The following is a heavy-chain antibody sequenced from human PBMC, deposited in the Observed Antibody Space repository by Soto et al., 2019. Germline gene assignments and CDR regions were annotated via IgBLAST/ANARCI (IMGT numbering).Heavy chain of an antibody. CDR1: GFTFSSYA. CDR3: AKDLSLYCSSTSCPDY. V-gene: IGHV3-23*01. Sequence: GGSLRRSCAASGFTFSSYAMSWVRQAPGKGLEWVSAISGSGGSTYYADSVKGRFTISRDNSKNTLYLQMNSLRAEDTAVYYCAKDLSLYCSSTSCPDYWGQGTLVTVSS. D-gene: IGHD2-2*01. J-gene: IGHJ4*02. CDR2: ISGSGGST.